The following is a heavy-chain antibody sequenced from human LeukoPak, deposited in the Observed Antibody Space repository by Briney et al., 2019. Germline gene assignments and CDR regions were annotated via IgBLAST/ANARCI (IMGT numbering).Heavy chain of an antibody. CDR1: GFTFSNYA. CDR3: AKDYDFWSGYYRHYFDY. D-gene: IGHD3-3*01. J-gene: IGHJ4*02. V-gene: IGHV3-23*01. CDR2: ISGSGGGT. Sequence: GGSLRLSCAASGFTFSNYAMSWVRQAPGKGLEWVSTISGSGGGTYYADTVKGRFTIPRDNSKSTLYLQMNSLRAEDTAVYYCAKDYDFWSGYYRHYFDYWGQGTLVTVSS.